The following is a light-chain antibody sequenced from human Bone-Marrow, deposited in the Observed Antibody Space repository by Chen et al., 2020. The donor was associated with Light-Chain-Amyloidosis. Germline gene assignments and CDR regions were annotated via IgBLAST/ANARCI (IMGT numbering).Light chain of an antibody. J-gene: IGKJ4*01. CDR3: QHYDLNASLT. CDR2: DAS. Sequence: DIQMTHSPSTLSASVGDRVTIPCRASQTINRWLAWYQQRPGKAPKLLIDDASALKSGAPSRFSGSGSGTEFTLRVYSRQPDDFATYYSQHYDLNASLTFGGGTNVEIK. CDR1: QTINRW. V-gene: IGKV1-5*01.